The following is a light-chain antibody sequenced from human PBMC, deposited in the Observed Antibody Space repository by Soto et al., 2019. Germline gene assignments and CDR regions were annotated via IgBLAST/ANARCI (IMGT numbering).Light chain of an antibody. CDR3: AAWDDSLNGYV. CDR1: SSNIGSNN. J-gene: IGLJ1*01. Sequence: QSVLTQPPSASGTPGQRVTISCSGSSSNIGSNNVNWYQHLPGTAPKLLIYSNNQRPSGVPDRFSGSKSVTSASLAITGRRSEDEADYYCAAWDDSLNGYVFGPGTKLTVL. CDR2: SNN. V-gene: IGLV1-44*01.